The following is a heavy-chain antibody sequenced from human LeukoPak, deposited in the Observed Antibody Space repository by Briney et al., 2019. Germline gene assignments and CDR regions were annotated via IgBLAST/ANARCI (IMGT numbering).Heavy chain of an antibody. CDR2: INPNSGGT. J-gene: IGHJ4*02. CDR3: ARERTYCSGGSCYDFDY. CDR1: GYTFTGYY. V-gene: IGHV1-2*02. Sequence: ASVKVSCKASGYTFTGYYMHWARQAPGQGFGWMGWINPNSGGTNYAQKFQGRVTMTRDTSISTTYMELSRLRSDDTAVYYCARERTYCSGGSCYDFDYWGQGTLVTVSS. D-gene: IGHD2-15*01.